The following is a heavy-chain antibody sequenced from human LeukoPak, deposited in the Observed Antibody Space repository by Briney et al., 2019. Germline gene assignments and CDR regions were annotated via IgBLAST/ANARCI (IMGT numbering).Heavy chain of an antibody. CDR3: ARDAGAGWELLGRNDY. Sequence: AGGSLRLSCAASGFTFSRYSMNWVRQAPGKGLEWVSSISSSSSYIYYTDSVKGRFTISRDNAKNSLHLQMNSLRAEDTAMYYCARDAGAGWELLGRNDYWGQGTLVTVSS. V-gene: IGHV3-21*01. D-gene: IGHD1-26*01. CDR2: ISSSSSYI. J-gene: IGHJ4*02. CDR1: GFTFSRYS.